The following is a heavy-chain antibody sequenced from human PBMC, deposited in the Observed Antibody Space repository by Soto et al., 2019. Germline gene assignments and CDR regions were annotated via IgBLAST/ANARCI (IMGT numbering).Heavy chain of an antibody. CDR1: GYIFTNYW. Sequence: PVESLKISCKGSGYIFTNYWICWVRQMPGKGLEWMGVIYPGDSDTRYNPSFQGQVTISADKSISTAYLQWSNLKASDTAMYYCARRPAYKFDYWGQGTLVTVYS. J-gene: IGHJ4*02. D-gene: IGHD1-1*01. CDR2: IYPGDSDT. CDR3: ARRPAYKFDY. V-gene: IGHV5-51*01.